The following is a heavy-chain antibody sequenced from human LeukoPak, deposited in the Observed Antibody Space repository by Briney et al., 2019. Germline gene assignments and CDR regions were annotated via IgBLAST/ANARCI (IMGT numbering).Heavy chain of an antibody. CDR2: IYHSGST. Sequence: PSETLSLTCAVSGGSIISSNWWSWVRQPPGKGLEWIGEIYHSGSTNYNPSLKSRVTISVDKSKNQFSLKMSSVTAADTAVYYCGSFSGGYDFDHWGQGTLAIVSS. J-gene: IGHJ4*02. V-gene: IGHV4-4*02. CDR3: GSFSGGYDFDH. D-gene: IGHD5-12*01. CDR1: GGSIISSNW.